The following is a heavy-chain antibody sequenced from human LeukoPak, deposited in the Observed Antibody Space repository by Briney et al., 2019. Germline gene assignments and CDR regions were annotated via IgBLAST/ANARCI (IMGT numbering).Heavy chain of an antibody. CDR1: GYTFTGYY. Sequence: ASVKVSCKAPGYTFTGYYMHWVRQAPGQGLEWMGWINPNSGGTNYAQKLQGRVTMTRDTSISTAYMELSRLRSDDTAVYYCARQKSYCSSTSCYHFDYWGQGTLVTVSS. CDR2: INPNSGGT. CDR3: ARQKSYCSSTSCYHFDY. V-gene: IGHV1-2*02. D-gene: IGHD2-2*01. J-gene: IGHJ4*02.